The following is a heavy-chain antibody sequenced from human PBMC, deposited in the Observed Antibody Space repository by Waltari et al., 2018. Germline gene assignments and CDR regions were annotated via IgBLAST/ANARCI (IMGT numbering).Heavy chain of an antibody. V-gene: IGHV3-49*04. CDR3: TADVYYDSSGYLDY. J-gene: IGHJ4*02. Sequence: EVQLVESGGGLVQPGRSLRLSCTASGFTFGDYAMSWVRQAPGKGLEWVGFIRSKAYGGTTEYAASGKGRFTISRDDSKSIAYLQMNSLKTEDTAVYYCTADVYYDSSGYLDYWGQGTLVTVSS. CDR1: GFTFGDYA. D-gene: IGHD3-22*01. CDR2: IRSKAYGGTT.